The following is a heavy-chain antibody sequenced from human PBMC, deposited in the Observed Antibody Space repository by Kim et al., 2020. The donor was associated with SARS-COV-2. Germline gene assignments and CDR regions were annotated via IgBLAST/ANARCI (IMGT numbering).Heavy chain of an antibody. CDR3: SGSSSVDWYFDL. V-gene: IGHV3-30*03. D-gene: IGHD6-6*01. Sequence: GGSLRLSCAASGFTFSSYGMHWVRQAPGKGLEWVAVISYDGSNKYYADSVKGRFTISRDNSKNTLYLQMNSLRAEDTAVYYCSGSSSVDWYFDLWGRGTLVTVSS. J-gene: IGHJ2*01. CDR1: GFTFSSYG. CDR2: ISYDGSNK.